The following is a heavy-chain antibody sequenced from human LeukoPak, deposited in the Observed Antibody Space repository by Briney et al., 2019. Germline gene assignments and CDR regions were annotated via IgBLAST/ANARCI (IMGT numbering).Heavy chain of an antibody. V-gene: IGHV3-23*01. Sequence: GGSLRLSCAASGFTFSSYSMNWVRQAPGKGLEWVSAISGSGGSTYYADSVKGRFTISRDNSKNTLYLQMNSLRAEDTAVYYCAKDQVMEYYYGSGSYNFDYWGQGTLVTVSS. J-gene: IGHJ4*02. D-gene: IGHD3-10*01. CDR1: GFTFSSYS. CDR3: AKDQVMEYYYGSGSYNFDY. CDR2: ISGSGGST.